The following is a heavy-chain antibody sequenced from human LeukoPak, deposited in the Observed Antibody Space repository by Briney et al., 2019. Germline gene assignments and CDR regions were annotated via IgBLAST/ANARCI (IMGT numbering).Heavy chain of an antibody. J-gene: IGHJ4*02. CDR3: ARDGTVTDFDY. Sequence: GGSLRLSCAASGFTFSSYSMNWVRQAPGKGLEWVSSISSSSSYIYYADSVKGRFTISRDNAKNSLYLQMNSLRAEDTAVYYCARDGTVTDFDYWGQGTLVTVSS. V-gene: IGHV3-21*01. CDR2: ISSSSSYI. D-gene: IGHD4-17*01. CDR1: GFTFSSYS.